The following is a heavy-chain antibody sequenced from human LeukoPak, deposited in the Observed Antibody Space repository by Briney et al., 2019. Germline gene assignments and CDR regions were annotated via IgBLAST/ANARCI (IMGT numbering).Heavy chain of an antibody. CDR1: GFSFSSHW. CDR3: ARDRAGSYEYDY. D-gene: IGHD2-15*01. CDR2: INSDGSSI. Sequence: PGGSLRLSCAASGFSFSSHWMPWVRQDPGKGLVWVSRINSDGSSITYADSVKGRFTISRDNAKNSLYLQMNSLRAEDTAVYYCARDRAGSYEYDYWGQGTLVTVSS. J-gene: IGHJ4*02. V-gene: IGHV3-74*01.